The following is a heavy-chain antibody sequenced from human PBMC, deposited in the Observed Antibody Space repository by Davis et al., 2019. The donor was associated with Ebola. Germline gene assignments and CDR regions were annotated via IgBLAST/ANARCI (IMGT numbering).Heavy chain of an antibody. V-gene: IGHV1-8*01. CDR1: GFTFTDYD. CDR3: ARGGYCSSTSCYYPDYYYYGMDV. J-gene: IGHJ6*02. Sequence: AASVTVSCKASGFTFTDYDINWVRQATGQGLEWMGWMNPNSGNTGYAQKLQGRVTMTTDTSTSTAYMELRSLRSDDTAVYYCARGGYCSSTSCYYPDYYYYGMDVWGQGTTVTVSS. D-gene: IGHD2-2*01. CDR2: MNPNSGNT.